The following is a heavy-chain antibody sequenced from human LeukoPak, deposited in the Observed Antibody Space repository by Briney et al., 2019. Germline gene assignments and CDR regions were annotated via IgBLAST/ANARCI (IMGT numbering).Heavy chain of an antibody. CDR3: AREKTYYYDSSGPDY. D-gene: IGHD3-22*01. J-gene: IGHJ4*02. CDR1: GFTFSSYS. Sequence: GGSLRLSCAASGFTFSSYSMNWVRQAPGKGLEWVSSISSSSSTYIYYADSVKGRFTISRDNVKNSLYLQMNSLRAEDTAVYYCAREKTYYYDSSGPDYWGQGTLVTVSS. V-gene: IGHV3-21*01. CDR2: ISSSSSTYI.